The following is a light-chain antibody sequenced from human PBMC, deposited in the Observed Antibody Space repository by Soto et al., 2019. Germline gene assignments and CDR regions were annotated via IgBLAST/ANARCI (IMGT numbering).Light chain of an antibody. V-gene: IGKV4-1*01. J-gene: IGKJ2*01. CDR2: WAS. CDR1: QSVLYSSNNRDY. Sequence: DIVMTQSPDSLAVSLGERATINCKSSQSVLYSSNNRDYLAWYQQRPGQPPKLLIYWASTRESGVPDRFSGSGSGTDFTLTISSLQAEDVAVYYCQQYLSPPYTFGQGTKLEIK. CDR3: QQYLSPPYT.